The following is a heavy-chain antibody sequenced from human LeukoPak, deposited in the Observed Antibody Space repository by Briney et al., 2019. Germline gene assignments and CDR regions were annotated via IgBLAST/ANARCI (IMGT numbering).Heavy chain of an antibody. Sequence: PSETLSLTCAVSGGSISSGGYSWSWIRQPPGKGLEWIGYIYHSGSTYYNPSLKSRVTISVDRSKNQFSLKLSSVTAADTAVYYCARGFLAVVYAAFDYWGQGTRVTVSS. CDR2: IYHSGST. D-gene: IGHD2-8*02. V-gene: IGHV4-30-2*01. CDR1: GGSISSGGYS. CDR3: ARGFLAVVYAAFDY. J-gene: IGHJ4*02.